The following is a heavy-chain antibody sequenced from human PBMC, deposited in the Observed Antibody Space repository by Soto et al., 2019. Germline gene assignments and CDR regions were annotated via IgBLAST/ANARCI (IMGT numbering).Heavy chain of an antibody. D-gene: IGHD3-22*01. CDR3: ARDRAQDSSGYYPSGY. V-gene: IGHV1-46*01. CDR1: GYTFTSYY. Sequence: ASVKVSCKASGYTFTSYYMHWVRQAPGQGLEWMGIINPSGGSTSYAQKFQGRVTMTRDTSTSTVYMELSSLRSEDTAVYYCARDRAQDSSGYYPSGYWGQGTLVTVSS. J-gene: IGHJ4*02. CDR2: INPSGGST.